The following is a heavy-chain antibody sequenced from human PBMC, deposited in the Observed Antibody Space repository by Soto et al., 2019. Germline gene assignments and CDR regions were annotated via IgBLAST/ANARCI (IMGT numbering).Heavy chain of an antibody. J-gene: IGHJ3*02. CDR3: ARSPVVVPAAIDAFDI. CDR2: ISSSSSYI. D-gene: IGHD2-2*01. V-gene: IGHV3-21*01. CDR1: GFTFSSYS. Sequence: PVGSLRLSGAASGFTFSSYSMNWVRQAPGKGLEWVSSISSSSSYIYYADSVKGRFTISRDNAKNSLYLQMNSLRAEDTAVYYCARSPVVVPAAIDAFDIWGQGTMVTVSS.